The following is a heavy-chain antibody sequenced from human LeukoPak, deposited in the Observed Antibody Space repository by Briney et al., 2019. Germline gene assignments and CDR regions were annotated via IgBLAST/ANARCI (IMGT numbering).Heavy chain of an antibody. J-gene: IGHJ5*02. CDR2: INHSGST. CDR1: GGSFSGYY. D-gene: IGHD3-10*01. Sequence: SETLSLTCAVYGGSFSGYYWSWIRQPPGRGLEWIGEINHSGSTNYNPSLKSRITISVDTSKNQFSLKLNSVTAADTAVYYCARGIRGVMGNWFDPWGQGTLVTVSS. V-gene: IGHV4-34*01. CDR3: ARGIRGVMGNWFDP.